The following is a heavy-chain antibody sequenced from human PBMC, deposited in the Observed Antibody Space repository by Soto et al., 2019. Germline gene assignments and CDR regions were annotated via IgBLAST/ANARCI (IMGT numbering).Heavy chain of an antibody. Sequence: AGGSLRHSCAASGFTFNNYGMHWIRQAPSKGLEWVAVIWYDASHKYYADSVKGRFTISRDNSKNTLYLQMSSLRGEDTAVYYCARDKTFGGTIGSAFDSWGQGTLVTVSS. J-gene: IGHJ4*02. D-gene: IGHD3-16*01. V-gene: IGHV3-33*01. CDR2: IWYDASHK. CDR3: ARDKTFGGTIGSAFDS. CDR1: GFTFNNYG.